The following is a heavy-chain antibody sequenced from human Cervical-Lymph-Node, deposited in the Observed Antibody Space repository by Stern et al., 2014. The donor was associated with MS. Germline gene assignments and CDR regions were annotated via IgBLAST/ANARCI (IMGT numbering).Heavy chain of an antibody. D-gene: IGHD2-8*01. J-gene: IGHJ4*02. CDR1: GFNFSGSA. CDR2: IRGGGSNFAT. V-gene: IGHV3-73*01. CDR3: TTLMDY. Sequence: EVQLVESGGGLVQPGESLKVSCAASGFNFSGSALHWVRQAPGKGLEWVGRIRGGGSNFATAYGASGKGRFIISRDDSKNTAYLLMNSLKTEDTAVYYCTTLMDYWGQGTLIIVSS.